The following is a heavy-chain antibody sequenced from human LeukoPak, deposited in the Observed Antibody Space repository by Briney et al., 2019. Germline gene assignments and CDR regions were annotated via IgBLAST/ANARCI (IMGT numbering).Heavy chain of an antibody. CDR2: INPYSGTT. D-gene: IGHD2/OR15-2a*01. J-gene: IGHJ4*02. Sequence: ASVKVSCTPSAYTFTAYYILWVRQAAGQGLEWMGWINPYSGTTNYTQNFQGRVTMAHDTSTSTLYMELSSLMSADKAVYFCARGETAEYYIYFAYWGQGSMVIVSS. CDR3: ARGETAEYYIYFAY. V-gene: IGHV1-2*02. CDR1: AYTFTAYY.